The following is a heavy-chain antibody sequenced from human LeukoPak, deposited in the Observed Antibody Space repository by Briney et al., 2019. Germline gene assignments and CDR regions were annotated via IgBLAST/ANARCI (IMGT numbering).Heavy chain of an antibody. J-gene: IGHJ4*02. CDR2: IYYSGST. V-gene: IGHV4-39*07. CDR1: GGSISSSSYY. CDR3: ARVVSYYDFWSGYWGHYFDY. Sequence: SETLSLTCTVSGGSISSSSYYWGWIRQPPGKGLEWIGSIYYSGSTYYNPSLRSRVTISVDTSKNQFSLKLSSVTAADTAVYYCARVVSYYDFWSGYWGHYFDYWGQGTLVTVSS. D-gene: IGHD3-3*01.